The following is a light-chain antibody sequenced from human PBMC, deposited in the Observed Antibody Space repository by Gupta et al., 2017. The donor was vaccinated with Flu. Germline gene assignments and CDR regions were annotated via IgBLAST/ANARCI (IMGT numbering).Light chain of an antibody. V-gene: IGLV2-14*04. CDR2: DVT. CDR3: SSYSSSSNLVV. CDR1: SSGVEGYKY. Sequence: SSGVEGYKYVSWYQQHPGKAPKLMIFDVTKRPSGVSDRFSGSKSGNTASLTISGLQVEDEADYYCSSYSSSSNLVVFGGGTKLTVL. J-gene: IGLJ2*01.